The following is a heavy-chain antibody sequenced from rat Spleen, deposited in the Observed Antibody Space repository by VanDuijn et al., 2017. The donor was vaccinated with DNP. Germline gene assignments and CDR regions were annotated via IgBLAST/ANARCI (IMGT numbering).Heavy chain of an antibody. D-gene: IGHD1-7*01. V-gene: IGHV3-1*01. CDR1: DYSITSNY. Sequence: EVQLQESGSGLVKPSQSLSLTCSVTDYSITSNYWGWIRKFPGNKMEYIGHISYSGSTNYNPSLRSRISITRDTSKNHFFLHLNSVTIEDTATYYCARWTRYFDYWGQGVMVTVSS. CDR2: ISYSGST. J-gene: IGHJ2*01. CDR3: ARWTRYFDY.